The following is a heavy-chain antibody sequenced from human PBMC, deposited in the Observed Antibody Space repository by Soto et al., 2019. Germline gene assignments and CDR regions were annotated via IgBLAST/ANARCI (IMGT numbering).Heavy chain of an antibody. J-gene: IGHJ4*02. Sequence: GGSLRLSCAASAFTFTKYAMTWVRQAPGKGLEWVSAISGGGGSTYYADSVKGRFIISRDNSKNTLYLQMNSLRAEDTAVYYCAKTRPSPATPDPLAMGMVDYWGQGTLVTVSS. CDR1: AFTFTKYA. CDR3: AKTRPSPATPDPLAMGMVDY. D-gene: IGHD5-18*01. CDR2: ISGGGGST. V-gene: IGHV3-23*01.